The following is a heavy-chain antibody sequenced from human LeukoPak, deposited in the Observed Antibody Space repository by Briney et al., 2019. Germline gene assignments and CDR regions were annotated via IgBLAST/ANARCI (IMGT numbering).Heavy chain of an antibody. CDR3: ARDLVLVADSSGYYYASRAPDY. Sequence: PGGSLRLSCAASGFTFSDYYMSWVRQAPGKGMEWVSYISSSGSTIYYADSVKGRFTISRDNAKNSLYLQMNSLRAEDTAVYYCARDLVLVADSSGYYYASRAPDYWGQGTLVTVSS. D-gene: IGHD3-22*01. V-gene: IGHV3-11*04. CDR1: GFTFSDYY. CDR2: ISSSGSTI. J-gene: IGHJ4*02.